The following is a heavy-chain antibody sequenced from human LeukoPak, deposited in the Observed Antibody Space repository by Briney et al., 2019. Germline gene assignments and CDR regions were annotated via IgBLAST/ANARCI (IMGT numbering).Heavy chain of an antibody. CDR3: AKGDCYDSSGRDAFDI. J-gene: IGHJ3*02. CDR1: GFTFSSYA. D-gene: IGHD3-22*01. Sequence: GGSLRLSCAASGFTFSSYAMHWVRQAPGKGLEWVAAISYDGSNKYYADSVKGRFTIYRDNHKNTLYLQMNSLRAEDTAVYYCAKGDCYDSSGRDAFDIWGQGTMVTVSS. V-gene: IGHV3-30*04. CDR2: ISYDGSNK.